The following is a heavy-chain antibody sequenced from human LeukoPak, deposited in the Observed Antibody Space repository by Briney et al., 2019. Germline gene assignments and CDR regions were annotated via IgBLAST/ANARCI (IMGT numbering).Heavy chain of an antibody. CDR1: AFTFGSYG. V-gene: IGHV3-30*18. D-gene: IGHD1-26*01. CDR3: AKDRVGASPLDY. Sequence: PGGSLRLSCAASAFTFGSYGMHWVRQAPGKGLEWVAVISYDGSNKYYADSVKGRFTISRDNSKNTLYLQMNSLRAEDTAVYYCAKDRVGASPLDYWGQGTLVTVSS. J-gene: IGHJ4*02. CDR2: ISYDGSNK.